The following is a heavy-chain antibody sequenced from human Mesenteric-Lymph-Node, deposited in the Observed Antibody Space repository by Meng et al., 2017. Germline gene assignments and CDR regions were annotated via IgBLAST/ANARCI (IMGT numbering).Heavy chain of an antibody. V-gene: IGHV3-30*04. CDR1: GFTFSSYA. Sequence: GESLKISCAASGFTFSSYAMHWVRQAPGKGLEWVAVISYDGSNKYYADSVKGRFTISRDNSKNTLYLQMNSLRAEDTAVYYCARSITIFWTSDYWGQGTLVTVSS. CDR3: ARSITIFWTSDY. CDR2: ISYDGSNK. J-gene: IGHJ4*02. D-gene: IGHD3-9*01.